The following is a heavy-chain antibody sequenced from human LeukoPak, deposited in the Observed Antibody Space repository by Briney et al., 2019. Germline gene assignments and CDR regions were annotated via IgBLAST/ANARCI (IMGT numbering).Heavy chain of an antibody. Sequence: PGGSLRLSCAASGFSFSSYGMYWVRQAPGKGLEWVAVISYDGSNEYYADSVKGRFTISRDNSKNTLYLQMNSLRAEDTAVYYCAKDLLYGPPGGAFDIWGQGTMVTVSS. CDR1: GFSFSSYG. D-gene: IGHD2-8*01. J-gene: IGHJ3*02. CDR2: ISYDGSNE. CDR3: AKDLLYGPPGGAFDI. V-gene: IGHV3-30*18.